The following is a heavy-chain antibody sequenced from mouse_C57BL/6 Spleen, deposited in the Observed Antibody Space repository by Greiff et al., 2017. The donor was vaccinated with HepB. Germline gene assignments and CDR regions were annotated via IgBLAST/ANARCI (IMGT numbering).Heavy chain of an antibody. CDR2: IDPSDSDT. V-gene: IGHV1-69*01. CDR3: ARRGPLAWFAY. Sequence: QVQLQQPGAELVMPGASVKLSCKASGYTFTSYWMHWVKQRPGQGLEWIGEIDPSDSDTNYNQKFKGKSTLTVDKSSSTAYMQLSSLTSEDSAVYYCARRGPLAWFAYWGQGTLVTVSA. CDR1: GYTFTSYW. J-gene: IGHJ3*01. D-gene: IGHD3-3*01.